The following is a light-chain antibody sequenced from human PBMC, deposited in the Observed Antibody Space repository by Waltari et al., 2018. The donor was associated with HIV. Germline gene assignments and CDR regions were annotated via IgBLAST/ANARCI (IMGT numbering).Light chain of an antibody. V-gene: IGKV3-20*01. CDR3: QQYGSSPLS. Sequence: EIVLTQSPGTLSLSPGERATLSCRASQSVSSSYFGWYQQRPGQALRLLIYGASSRATGIPDRFSGSGSGTDFTLTISRLEPEDFAVYYCQQYGSSPLSFGGGTKVEIK. CDR1: QSVSSSY. CDR2: GAS. J-gene: IGKJ4*01.